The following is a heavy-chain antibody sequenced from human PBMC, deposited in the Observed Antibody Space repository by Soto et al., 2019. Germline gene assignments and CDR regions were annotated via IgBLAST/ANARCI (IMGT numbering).Heavy chain of an antibody. Sequence: LRLSCAASGFTFSSYGMHWVRQAPGKGLEWVAVIWYDGSNKYYADSVKGRFTISRDNSKNTLYLQMNSLRAEDTAVYYCATSGYSYPRSGDYFDYWGQGTLVTVSS. V-gene: IGHV3-33*01. CDR1: GFTFSSYG. J-gene: IGHJ4*02. D-gene: IGHD5-18*01. CDR3: ATSGYSYPRSGDYFDY. CDR2: IWYDGSNK.